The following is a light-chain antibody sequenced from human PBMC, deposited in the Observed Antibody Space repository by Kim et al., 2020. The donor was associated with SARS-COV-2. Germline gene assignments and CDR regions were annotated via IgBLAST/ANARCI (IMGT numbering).Light chain of an antibody. CDR1: NSGVKY. CDR2: LVS. CDR3: QAWDSSTVV. J-gene: IGLJ2*01. V-gene: IGLV3-1*01. Sequence: SYELTQPPSASVSPGQTASISCSGDNSGVKYACWYQQTPVHSTVPVISLVSKRPSGIPERVSAPNSANTATLPLLGTQAMDEADYYCQAWDSSTVVFGGG.